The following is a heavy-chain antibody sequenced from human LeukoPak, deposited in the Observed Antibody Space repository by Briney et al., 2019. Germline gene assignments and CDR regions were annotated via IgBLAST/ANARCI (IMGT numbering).Heavy chain of an antibody. J-gene: IGHJ6*02. CDR1: GYRFTSYS. V-gene: IGHV1-3*01. CDR3: SRKYSSSSPYYYYGMDV. D-gene: IGHD6-6*01. CDR2: VDAGSDNR. Sequence: ASVTVSCKASGYRFTSYSIHWVRQAPGQRLEWMGSVDAGSDNRKYSQKFQGGVTITSDTSASTAYMELSSLRSEDTAVYYCSRKYSSSSPYYYYGMDVWGQGTTVTVSS.